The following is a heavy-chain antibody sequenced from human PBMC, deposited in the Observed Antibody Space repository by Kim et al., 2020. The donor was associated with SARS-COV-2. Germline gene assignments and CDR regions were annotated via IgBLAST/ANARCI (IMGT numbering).Heavy chain of an antibody. Sequence: GGSLRLSCAASGFTVSSNYVAWVRQAPGKGLEWVSVIHSAGVTYYADSVKGRFTISRDNSKNTLYLQMNSLRAEDTAVYYCARGKPAWYAFENWGQGTLVTVS. D-gene: IGHD6-13*01. CDR1: GFTVSSNY. CDR3: ARGKPAWYAFEN. V-gene: IGHV3-53*01. J-gene: IGHJ4*02. CDR2: IHSAGVT.